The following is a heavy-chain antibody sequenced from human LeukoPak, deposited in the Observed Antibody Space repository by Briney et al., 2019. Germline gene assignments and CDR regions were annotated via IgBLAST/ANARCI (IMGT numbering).Heavy chain of an antibody. CDR1: GYTFTSYD. D-gene: IGHD1-26*01. V-gene: IGHV1-8*01. CDR2: MNPNSGNT. J-gene: IGHJ3*01. Sequence: ASVKVSCRASGYTFTSYDINCVRQATGQGRECVGWMNPNSGNTVYAQKFQRRVTMNRNTSISTAYMEVGSLRSEDTAVYYCARSGSALRDAFDLWGQGTMVTVSS. CDR3: ARSGSALRDAFDL.